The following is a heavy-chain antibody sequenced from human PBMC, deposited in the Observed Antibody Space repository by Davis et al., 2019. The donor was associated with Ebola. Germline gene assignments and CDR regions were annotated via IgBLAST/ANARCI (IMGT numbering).Heavy chain of an antibody. J-gene: IGHJ6*02. CDR2: INHSGST. V-gene: IGHV4-34*01. Sequence: GSLRLSCAVYGGSFSGYYWSWIRQPLGKGLEWIGEINHSGSTNYNPSLKSRVSISVDTSKNQFSLKLSSVTAADTAVYYCARAGGISVYGMDVWGQGTTVTVSS. CDR3: ARAGGISVYGMDV. CDR1: GGSFSGYY. D-gene: IGHD2-8*02.